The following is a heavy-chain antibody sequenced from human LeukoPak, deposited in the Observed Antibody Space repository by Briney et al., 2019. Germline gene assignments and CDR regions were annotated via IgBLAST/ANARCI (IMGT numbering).Heavy chain of an antibody. CDR2: IYYSGST. J-gene: IGHJ6*02. V-gene: IGHV4-59*12. D-gene: IGHD4-11*01. Sequence: SETLSLTCTVSGGSISSYYWSWIRQPPGKGLEWIGYIYYSGSTNYNPSLKSRVTISVDTSKNQFSLKLSSVTAADTAVYYCARDTATVTPYYYYYGMDVWGQGTTVTVSS. CDR3: ARDTATVTPYYYYYGMDV. CDR1: GGSISSYY.